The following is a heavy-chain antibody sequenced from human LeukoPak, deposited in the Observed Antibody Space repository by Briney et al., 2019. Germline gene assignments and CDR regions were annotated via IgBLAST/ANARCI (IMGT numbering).Heavy chain of an antibody. CDR2: IYSGGST. CDR3: ARRVRGCSGGSCHSRRRYYYYYMDV. V-gene: IGHV3-53*01. D-gene: IGHD2-15*01. Sequence: GGSLRLSCAASGFTVSSNYMSWVRQAPGKGLEWVSVIYSGGSTYYADSVKGRFTISRDNSKNTLYLQMNSLRAEDTAVYYCARRVRGCSGGSCHSRRRYYYYYMDVWGKGTTVTISS. J-gene: IGHJ6*03. CDR1: GFTVSSNY.